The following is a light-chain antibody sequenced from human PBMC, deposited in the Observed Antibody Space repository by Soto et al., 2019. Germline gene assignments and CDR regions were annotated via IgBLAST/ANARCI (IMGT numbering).Light chain of an antibody. CDR3: QQSYSTPRT. V-gene: IGKV1-39*01. CDR2: DAA. Sequence: DIQMTQSPSSLSASVGDRVTITCRASQSIISYLNWYQQKPGTAPKLLIYDAASSQSGVPSRFSGSASGTNFTLTINSLQPEDFATYYCQQSYSTPRTFGQGTKVEIK. J-gene: IGKJ1*01. CDR1: QSIISY.